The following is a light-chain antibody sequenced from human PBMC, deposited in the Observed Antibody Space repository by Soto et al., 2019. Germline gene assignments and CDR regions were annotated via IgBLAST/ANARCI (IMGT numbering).Light chain of an antibody. Sequence: QSVLTQPRSVSGSPGQSVTISCTGTSSDVGGYNYVSWYQQHPGKAPKLMIYDLSQRPSGVPDRFSGSKSGNMASLTISGLQAEDEADYYCCSYADTYTWVFGGGTKLTVL. CDR2: DLS. J-gene: IGLJ3*02. V-gene: IGLV2-11*01. CDR3: CSYADTYTWV. CDR1: SSDVGGYNY.